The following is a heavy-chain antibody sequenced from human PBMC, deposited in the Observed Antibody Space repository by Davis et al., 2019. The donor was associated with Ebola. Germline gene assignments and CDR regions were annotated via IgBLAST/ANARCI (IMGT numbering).Heavy chain of an antibody. CDR2: ISVSSDNA. J-gene: IGHJ6*03. V-gene: IGHV1-18*01. Sequence: ASVKVSCKASGYRFISYGINWVRQAPGQGLEWMGWISVSSDNADYAQKFQGRITITTDTSTSTVYMELGSLRSDDTAVYYCARDHRRTGTTNYFYSMDVWGKGTTITVSS. D-gene: IGHD1/OR15-1a*01. CDR1: GYRFISYG. CDR3: ARDHRRTGTTNYFYSMDV.